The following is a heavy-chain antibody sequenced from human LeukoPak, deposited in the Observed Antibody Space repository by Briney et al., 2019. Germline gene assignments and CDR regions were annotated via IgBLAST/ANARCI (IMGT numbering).Heavy chain of an antibody. D-gene: IGHD4-17*01. CDR1: GGSISSGSYY. V-gene: IGHV4-61*02. Sequence: TLSLTCAVSGGSISSGSYYWCWIRQPAGKGLEWIGRIHSSGSTNYNPSLESRVSISADTSKNQFSLKLTSVTAADTAVYYCARDGDYGDYEYWGQGTLVTVSS. CDR2: IHSSGST. J-gene: IGHJ4*02. CDR3: ARDGDYGDYEY.